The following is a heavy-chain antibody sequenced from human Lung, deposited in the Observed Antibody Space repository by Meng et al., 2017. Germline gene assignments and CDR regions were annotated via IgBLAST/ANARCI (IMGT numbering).Heavy chain of an antibody. J-gene: IGHJ4*02. D-gene: IGHD4-17*01. CDR1: GGAIGSGDW. V-gene: IGHV4-4*01. Sequence: AERVSVASAVSGGAIGSGDWWSWVRQPPGKGFEWIGEISHSGNTNYSPSFRGRVTMSVGRSRDQFSLELNSVTAADTAVYFCARNGAYCLHSWGQGTLVTVSS. CDR3: ARNGAYCLHS. CDR2: ISHSGNT.